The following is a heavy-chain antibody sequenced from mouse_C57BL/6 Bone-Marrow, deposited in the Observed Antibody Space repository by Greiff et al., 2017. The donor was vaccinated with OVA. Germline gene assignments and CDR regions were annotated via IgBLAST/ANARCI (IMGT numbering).Heavy chain of an antibody. V-gene: IGHV5-4*03. CDR2: ISDGGSYT. J-gene: IGHJ2*01. Sequence: EVNLVESGGGLVKPGGSLKLSCAASGFTFSSYAMSWVRQTPEKRLEWVATISDGGSYTYYPDNVKGRFTISRDNAKNNLYLQMSHLKSEDTAMYYCARVFYDPFDYWGQGTTLTVSS. CDR1: GFTFSSYA. CDR3: ARVFYDPFDY. D-gene: IGHD2-3*01.